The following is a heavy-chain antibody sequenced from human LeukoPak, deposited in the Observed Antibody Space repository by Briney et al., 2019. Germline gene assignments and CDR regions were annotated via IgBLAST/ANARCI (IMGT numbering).Heavy chain of an antibody. CDR1: GYSFTTYW. V-gene: IGHV5-51*01. J-gene: IGHJ4*02. D-gene: IGHD2-2*01. CDR3: ARRPVVGYCTSTSCYGYFDF. CDR2: IYPGDSDT. Sequence: GESLKISCKGSGYSFTTYWIGWVRQMPGKGLEWMGIIYPGDSDTRYSPSFQGQVTISADRSISTAYLQWSSLKASDTAMYYCARRPVVGYCTSTSCYGYFDFWGQGTLVTVSS.